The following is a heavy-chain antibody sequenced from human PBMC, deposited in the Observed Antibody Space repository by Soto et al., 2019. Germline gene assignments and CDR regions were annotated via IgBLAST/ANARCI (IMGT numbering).Heavy chain of an antibody. CDR1: GGSFSGYY. V-gene: IGHV4-34*01. J-gene: IGHJ4*02. Sequence: SETLSLTCAVSGGSFSGYYWSWFRQPPEKGLEWIGDINHTGGSKYNPSLKSRVMISVDTAKTQGSVYVSSVTAADTAVYYCAREVGYYSATRRNLYFDYWGPGTLVTVSS. CDR3: AREVGYYSATRRNLYFDY. CDR2: INHTGGS. D-gene: IGHD2-2*01.